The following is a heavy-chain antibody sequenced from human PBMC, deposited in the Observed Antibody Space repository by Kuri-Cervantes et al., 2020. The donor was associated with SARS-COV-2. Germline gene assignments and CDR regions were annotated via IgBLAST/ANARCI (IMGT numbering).Heavy chain of an antibody. CDR2: IYYSGST. J-gene: IGHJ6*02. CDR3: ARAWGGYYFYGMDV. Sequence: ESLKISCNVSGDSIRSYYWNWIRQPPGKGLEWIGYIYYSGSTNYNPSLKSRVTFSVDTAKNQFSLKLSSVTAADTAVYFCARAWGGYYFYGMDVWGQGTTVTVSS. V-gene: IGHV4-59*01. CDR1: GDSIRSYY. D-gene: IGHD3-10*01.